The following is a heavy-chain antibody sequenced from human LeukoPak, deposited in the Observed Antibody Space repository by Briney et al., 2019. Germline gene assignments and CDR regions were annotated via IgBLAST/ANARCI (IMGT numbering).Heavy chain of an antibody. CDR2: IGGSGRGT. Sequence: GGSLRLSCAASGFTFNKYDMTWVRQAPGKGLEWVSAIGGSGRGTHYADSVKGRFTISRDNSKNTLYLQMNSLRVEDTAVYFCARTQICCSGGRCYLDYWGQGTLVTVSS. CDR3: ARTQICCSGGRCYLDY. CDR1: GFTFNKYD. J-gene: IGHJ4*02. D-gene: IGHD2-15*01. V-gene: IGHV3-23*01.